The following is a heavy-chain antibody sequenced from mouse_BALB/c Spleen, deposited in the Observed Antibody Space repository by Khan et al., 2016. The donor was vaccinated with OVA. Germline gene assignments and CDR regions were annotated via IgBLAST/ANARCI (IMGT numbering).Heavy chain of an antibody. CDR2: ISGDSSTV. D-gene: IGHD1-1*01. Sequence: EVKLVESGGGLVQPGGSRKLSCAASGFTFSTYGMHWVRQAPEKGLEWVAYISGDSSTVYYADTVKGRFTISSDNPKNTLFLQMTSLMSEDTARYYCATSYFYGYYFDYWGPGTTLTVSS. V-gene: IGHV5-17*02. CDR1: GFTFSTYG. CDR3: ATSYFYGYYFDY. J-gene: IGHJ2*01.